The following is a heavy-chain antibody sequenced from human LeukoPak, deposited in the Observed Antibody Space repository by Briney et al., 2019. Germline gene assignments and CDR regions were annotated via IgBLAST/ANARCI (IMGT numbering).Heavy chain of an antibody. Sequence: ASVKVSCKASGGTFSSYAISWVRQAPGQGLEWMGGIIPIFGTANYAQKFQGRVTITRDTSASTAYMELSSLRSEDTAVYYCARDADSSGYYYYYGMDVWGQGTTVTVSS. J-gene: IGHJ6*02. D-gene: IGHD3-22*01. CDR3: ARDADSSGYYYYYGMDV. V-gene: IGHV1-69*05. CDR1: GGTFSSYA. CDR2: IIPIFGTA.